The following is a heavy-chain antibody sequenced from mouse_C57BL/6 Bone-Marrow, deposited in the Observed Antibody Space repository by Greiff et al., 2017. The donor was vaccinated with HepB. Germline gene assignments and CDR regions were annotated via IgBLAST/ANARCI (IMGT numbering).Heavy chain of an antibody. V-gene: IGHV5-16*01. D-gene: IGHD1-1*01. CDR2: INYDGSST. J-gene: IGHJ1*03. CDR1: GFTFSDFY. CDR3: ARDRVYYYGPPYWYFDV. Sequence: EVQLVESEGGLVQPGSSMKLSCTASGFTFSDFYMAWVRQVPEKGLEWVANINYDGSSTYYLDSLKSRFIISRDNAKNILYLQMSSLKSEDTATYYCARDRVYYYGPPYWYFDVWGTGTTVTVSS.